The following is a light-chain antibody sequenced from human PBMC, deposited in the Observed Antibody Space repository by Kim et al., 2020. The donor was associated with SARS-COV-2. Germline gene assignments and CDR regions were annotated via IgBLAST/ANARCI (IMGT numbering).Light chain of an antibody. V-gene: IGLV6-57*03. CDR3: QSYDRTNVV. CDR2: EDN. J-gene: IGLJ3*02. CDR1: SGGIASNY. Sequence: GKPITLYSTRSSGGIASNYVKWYQQRTGSASYIVIYEDNERPSGVPDRFSGSIASSSDSASLTISGLKTEDEADYYCQSYDRTNVVFGGGTQLTVL.